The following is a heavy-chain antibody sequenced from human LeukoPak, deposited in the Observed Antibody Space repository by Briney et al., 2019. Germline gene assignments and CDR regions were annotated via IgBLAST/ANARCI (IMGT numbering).Heavy chain of an antibody. CDR1: GFTFSTYC. CDR2: ICPDGTVT. Sequence: GGSLRLSCAASGFTFSTYCMHWVRQAPGKGPMWVSRICPDGTVTNYADSVKARFIISRDNARNTVYLQMNSLRVEDTAVYYCVRDFRSTDYWGQGTLVTVSS. D-gene: IGHD5/OR15-5a*01. CDR3: VRDFRSTDY. V-gene: IGHV3-74*01. J-gene: IGHJ4*02.